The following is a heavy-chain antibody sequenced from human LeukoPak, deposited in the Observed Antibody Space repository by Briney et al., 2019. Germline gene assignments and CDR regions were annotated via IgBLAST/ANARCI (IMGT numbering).Heavy chain of an antibody. CDR2: ISGSGGST. CDR1: GFTFSSYA. V-gene: IGHV3-23*01. J-gene: IGHJ4*02. Sequence: GGSLRLSCAASGFTFSSYAMSWVRQAPGKGLEWVSAISGSGGSTYYADSVKGRFTTSRDNSKNTLYLQMNSLRAEDTAVYYCAKEVEMATIESGFDYWGQGTLVTVSS. D-gene: IGHD5-24*01. CDR3: AKEVEMATIESGFDY.